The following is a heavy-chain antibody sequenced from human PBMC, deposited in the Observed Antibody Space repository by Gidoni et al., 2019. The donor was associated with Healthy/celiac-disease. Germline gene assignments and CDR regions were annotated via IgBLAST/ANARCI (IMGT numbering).Heavy chain of an antibody. CDR2: IYYSGGT. D-gene: IGHD6-19*01. CDR3: ARDLGVAGPPYWYFDL. CDR1: GGSISSYY. J-gene: IGHJ2*01. Sequence: QVQLQESGPGLVKPSETLSLTCTVSGGSISSYYWSWIRQPPGKGLEWIGYIYYSGGTNYNPSLKSRVTISVDTSKNQFSLKLSSVTTADTAVYYCARDLGVAGPPYWYFDLWGRGTLVTVSS. V-gene: IGHV4-59*01.